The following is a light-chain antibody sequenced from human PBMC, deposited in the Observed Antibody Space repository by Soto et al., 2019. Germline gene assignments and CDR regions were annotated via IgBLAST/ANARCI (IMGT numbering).Light chain of an antibody. Sequence: DIVMTQSPLSLPVTPGEPASISCRSSQSLLARNGYNCLEWYLQKPGQSPQLLIYLGSNRASGVPDRFSGSGSGTDFTLKISRVEAEDVGVYYCMQSLQTPLTFCQGTKVEIK. V-gene: IGKV2-28*01. CDR3: MQSLQTPLT. CDR2: LGS. J-gene: IGKJ1*01. CDR1: QSLLARNGYNC.